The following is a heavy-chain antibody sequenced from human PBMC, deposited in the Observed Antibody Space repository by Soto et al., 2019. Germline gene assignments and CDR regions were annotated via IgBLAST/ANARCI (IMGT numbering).Heavy chain of an antibody. CDR2: IYYSGST. J-gene: IGHJ3*02. Sequence: TLARTCTISGGSISSGGYYWSWIRQHPGKGLEWIGYIYYSGSTYYNPSLKSRVTISVDTSKNQFSLKLSSVTAADTAVYYCARQYSSGWYEDDAFDIWGQGTMVTVSS. CDR1: GGSISSGGYY. V-gene: IGHV4-31*03. D-gene: IGHD6-19*01. CDR3: ARQYSSGWYEDDAFDI.